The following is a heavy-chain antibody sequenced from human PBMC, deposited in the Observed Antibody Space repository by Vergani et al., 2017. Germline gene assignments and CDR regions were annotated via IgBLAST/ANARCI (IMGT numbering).Heavy chain of an antibody. CDR3: ARGGGIAAAYYYYGMDV. Sequence: QVQLVQSGAEVKKPGASVKVSCKASGYTFTSYYMHWVRQAPGQGLEWMGIINPSGGSTSYAQKFQGRVTMTRDTSTSTVYMEVSSLRSEDTAVYYCARGGGIAAAYYYYGMDVWGQGTTVTVSS. J-gene: IGHJ6*02. D-gene: IGHD6-13*01. CDR2: INPSGGST. CDR1: GYTFTSYY. V-gene: IGHV1-46*03.